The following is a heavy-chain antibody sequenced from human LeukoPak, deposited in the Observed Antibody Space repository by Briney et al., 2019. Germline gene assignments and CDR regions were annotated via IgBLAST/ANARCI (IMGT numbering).Heavy chain of an antibody. CDR2: IKQDGSEK. V-gene: IGHV3-7*01. CDR1: GFPFSSYL. Sequence: GGSLRLSCAASGFPFSSYLMRCVREATGKGVEWVANIKQDGSEKYYVDSVKGRFTLSRDNAKNSLYLQLNSLRAEDTAGYYCARVGGWLLPAFDIWGQGTMVTVSS. CDR3: ARVGGWLLPAFDI. D-gene: IGHD5-24*01. J-gene: IGHJ3*02.